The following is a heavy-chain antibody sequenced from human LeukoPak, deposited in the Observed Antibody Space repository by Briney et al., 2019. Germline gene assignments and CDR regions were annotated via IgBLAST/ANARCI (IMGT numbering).Heavy chain of an antibody. CDR1: GYTFTGYY. J-gene: IGHJ4*02. CDR3: ARVSRSGGSCYEFDY. D-gene: IGHD2-15*01. Sequence: ASVKVSCKASGYTFTGYYMHWVRQAPGQGLEWMGWINPNSGGTNYAQKFQGWVTMTRDTSISTAYMELSRLRSDDTAVYYCARVSRSGGSCYEFDYWGQGTLVTVSS. V-gene: IGHV1-2*04. CDR2: INPNSGGT.